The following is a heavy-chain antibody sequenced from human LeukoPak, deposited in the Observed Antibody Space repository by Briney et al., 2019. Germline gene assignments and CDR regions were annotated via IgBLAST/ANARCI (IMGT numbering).Heavy chain of an antibody. D-gene: IGHD6-19*01. CDR1: GFTFSTHA. CDR3: AKFRADSSGWPFDY. J-gene: IGHJ4*02. CDR2: ISGSAGST. V-gene: IGHV3-23*01. Sequence: GGSLSLSCAASGFTFSTHAMNWVRQAPGKGLEWVSGISGSAGSTYYADSVKGRFTISRDNSKNTLYLQMNSLGAEDTALYYCAKFRADSSGWPFDYWGQGTLVTVSS.